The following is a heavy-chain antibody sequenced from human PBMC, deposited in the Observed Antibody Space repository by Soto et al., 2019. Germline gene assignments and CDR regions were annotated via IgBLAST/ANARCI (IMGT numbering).Heavy chain of an antibody. CDR1: GFTFSSYL. CDR3: AYNWNDIYYMDV. Sequence: QVQLVESGGGVVQPGKSLRLSCVASGFTFSSYLMHWVRQAPRKGLEWVALISYDGSSKNYADSVKGRFTVSRDNSNNTLYLQMNSLRAEDTAVYFCAYNWNDIYYMDVWGKGTTVTVSS. V-gene: IGHV3-30*03. J-gene: IGHJ6*03. D-gene: IGHD1-1*01. CDR2: ISYDGSSK.